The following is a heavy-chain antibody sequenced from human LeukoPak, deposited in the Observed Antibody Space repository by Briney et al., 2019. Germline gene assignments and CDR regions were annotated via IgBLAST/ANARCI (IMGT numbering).Heavy chain of an antibody. CDR3: ARSPDVPAAMLDAFDI. Sequence: SGTLSLTCTVSGGSISSGGYYWSWIRQHPGKGLEWIGYIYYSGSTSYNPSLKSRVTISVDKSKNQFSLKLSSVTAADTAVYYCARSPDVPAAMLDAFDIWGKGTMVTVST. CDR2: IYYSGST. V-gene: IGHV4-31*03. D-gene: IGHD2-2*01. J-gene: IGHJ3*02. CDR1: GGSISSGGYY.